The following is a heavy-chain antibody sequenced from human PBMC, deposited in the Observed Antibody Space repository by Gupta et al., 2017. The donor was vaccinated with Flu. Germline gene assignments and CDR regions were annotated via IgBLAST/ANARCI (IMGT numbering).Heavy chain of an antibody. J-gene: IGHJ4*02. Sequence: EVQLVESGGGLVKPGGSLTVSCAASGFIFTHGWMSWVRQAPGKGLEWVGRIKSKTDGGTTDYAAPVKGRFTISRDDSKNTLYLHMKSLKAEDTAVYYCVTESRVVTFFFDWGQGTLVTVSS. D-gene: IGHD3-10*01. V-gene: IGHV3-15*01. CDR1: GFIFTHGW. CDR3: VTESRVVTFFFD. CDR2: IKSKTDGGTT.